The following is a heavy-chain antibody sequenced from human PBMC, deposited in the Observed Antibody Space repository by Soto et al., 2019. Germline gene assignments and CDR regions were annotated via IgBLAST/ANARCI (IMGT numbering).Heavy chain of an antibody. CDR2: ISYDGSNK. V-gene: IGHV3-30*18. Sequence: PGGSLRLSCAASGFTFSSYGMHWVRQAPGKGLEWVAVISYDGSNKYYADSVKGRFTISRDNSKNTLYLQMNSLRAEDTAVYYCEKGPRRRFVVVSGSRRATTYYYGMDVWGKGTTVTVSS. CDR3: EKGPRRRFVVVSGSRRATTYYYGMDV. J-gene: IGHJ6*04. CDR1: GFTFSSYG. D-gene: IGHD5-12*01.